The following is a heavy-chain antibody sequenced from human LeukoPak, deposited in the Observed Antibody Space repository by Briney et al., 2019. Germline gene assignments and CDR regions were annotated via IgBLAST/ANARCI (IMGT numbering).Heavy chain of an antibody. J-gene: IGHJ4*02. CDR3: AKRKYYESGPFDF. CDR1: GFAFSTYT. CDR2: ISGSADIT. Sequence: GGSLRLSCGASGFAFSTYTMNWVRQAPGKGLEWVSIISGSADITYYADSVKGRFTISRDNSKNTLFLQMNSLRAEDTAIYYCAKRKYYESGPFDFWGQGTLVTVSS. V-gene: IGHV3-23*01. D-gene: IGHD3-10*01.